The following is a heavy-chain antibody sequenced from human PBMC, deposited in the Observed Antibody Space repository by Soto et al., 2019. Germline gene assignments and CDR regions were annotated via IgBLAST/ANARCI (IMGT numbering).Heavy chain of an antibody. CDR2: IYSGGST. CDR1: GFTVSSNY. Sequence: GGSLRLSCAASGFTVSSNYMSWVRQAPGKGLEWVSVIYSGGSTYYADSVKGRFTISRDNSKNTLYLQMNSLRAEDTAVYYCASEGMGIAARPEAFDIWGQGTMVTVSS. D-gene: IGHD6-6*01. J-gene: IGHJ3*02. V-gene: IGHV3-53*01. CDR3: ASEGMGIAARPEAFDI.